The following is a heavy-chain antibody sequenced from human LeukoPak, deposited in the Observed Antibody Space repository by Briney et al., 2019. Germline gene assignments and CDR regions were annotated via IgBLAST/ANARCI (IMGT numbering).Heavy chain of an antibody. V-gene: IGHV3-30-3*01. J-gene: IGHJ4*02. CDR1: GFTFSSYA. CDR3: AKDHLPADMVAMGY. D-gene: IGHD5-12*01. CDR2: ISYDGSNK. Sequence: PGGSLRLSCAASGFTFSSYAMHWVRQAPGKGLEWVAVISYDGSNKYYADSVKGRFTISRDISKTTVYLQMNSLRAEDAAVYYCAKDHLPADMVAMGYWGQGTLVTVAS.